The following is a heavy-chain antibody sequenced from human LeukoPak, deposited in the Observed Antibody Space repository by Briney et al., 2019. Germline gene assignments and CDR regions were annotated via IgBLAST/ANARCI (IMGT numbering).Heavy chain of an antibody. V-gene: IGHV4-59*01. CDR2: VYYSGST. D-gene: IGHD3-10*01. CDR1: GGSISTYY. CDR3: ARSELLWFGKVNSGFDF. Sequence: PSETLSLTCTVSGGSISTYYWSWIRQPPGKGLEWIGYVYYSGSTNYNPSLMSRVTKSVDTSENQFSLKLSSVTAADTAMYYCARSELLWFGKVNSGFDFWGQGTLVTVSS. J-gene: IGHJ4*02.